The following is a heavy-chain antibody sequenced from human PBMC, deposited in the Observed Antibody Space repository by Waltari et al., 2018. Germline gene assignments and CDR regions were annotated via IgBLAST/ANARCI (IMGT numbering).Heavy chain of an antibody. Sequence: QVQLVESGGGVVQPGRSLRLSCAASGFTFSSYGMHWVRQAPGKGLEWVAVIWYDGSNKYYADSVKGRFTISRDNSKNTLYLQMNSLRAEDTAVYYCATRIMITFGTDYWGQGTLVTVSS. D-gene: IGHD3-16*01. J-gene: IGHJ4*02. CDR1: GFTFSSYG. CDR3: ATRIMITFGTDY. CDR2: IWYDGSNK. V-gene: IGHV3-33*01.